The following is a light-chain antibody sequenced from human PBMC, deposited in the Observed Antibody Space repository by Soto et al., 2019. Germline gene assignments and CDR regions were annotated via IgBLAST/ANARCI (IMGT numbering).Light chain of an antibody. CDR3: QQANSFPFT. CDR1: QDVSIW. V-gene: IGKV1-12*01. J-gene: IGKJ3*01. Sequence: DIQMTQSPSSVSASVGDRVTITCRASQDVSIWLAWYQQKPGKAPKLLIYAASSLQSGVPSRFSGSASGTDFTLTISSLQPEDFATYFCQQANSFPFTFGPGTKVDIK. CDR2: AAS.